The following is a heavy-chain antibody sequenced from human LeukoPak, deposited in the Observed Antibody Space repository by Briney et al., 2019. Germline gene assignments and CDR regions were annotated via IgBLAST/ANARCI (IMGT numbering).Heavy chain of an antibody. D-gene: IGHD2-2*01. CDR1: GFTFSGSA. Sequence: GGSLRLSCAASGFTFSGSAMQWVRQASGKGLEWVGRIRSKANGYATAYAASVKGRFTISRDDSKSTAYLQMNSLKTEDTAVYYCTSAQYCSSTSCEIFDYWGQGTLVTVSS. J-gene: IGHJ4*02. CDR2: IRSKANGYAT. CDR3: TSAQYCSSTSCEIFDY. V-gene: IGHV3-73*01.